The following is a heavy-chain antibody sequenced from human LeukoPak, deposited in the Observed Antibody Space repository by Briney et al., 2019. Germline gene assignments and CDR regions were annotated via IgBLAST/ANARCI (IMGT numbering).Heavy chain of an antibody. D-gene: IGHD3-22*01. CDR3: ARDDSLDGFDI. Sequence: PGGSLRLSCAASGFTFSSYTMDWVRQAPGKGLEWVSYISSSSSTIYYADSVKGRFTISRDNAKNSLHLQMNSLRAEDTAVYYCARDDSLDGFDIWGQGTMVTVSS. J-gene: IGHJ3*02. CDR2: ISSSSSTI. V-gene: IGHV3-48*04. CDR1: GFTFSSYT.